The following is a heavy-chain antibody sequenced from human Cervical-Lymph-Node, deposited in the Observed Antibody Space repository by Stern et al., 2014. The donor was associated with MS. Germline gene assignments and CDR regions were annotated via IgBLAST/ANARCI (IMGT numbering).Heavy chain of an antibody. D-gene: IGHD3-22*01. V-gene: IGHV4-31*03. J-gene: IGHJ6*02. CDR1: GGSISSDNYY. CDR2: IYYSGTT. CDR3: ARDHFTTSLDV. Sequence: VQLVESGPGLVKPSQTLSLTCTVSGGSISSDNYYWTWIRQHPGKGLEWIGHIYYSGTTYYNPSLKSRVSITLDTSQNLFSLRLSSVTAADTAVYYCARDHFTTSLDVWGHGTTVTVS.